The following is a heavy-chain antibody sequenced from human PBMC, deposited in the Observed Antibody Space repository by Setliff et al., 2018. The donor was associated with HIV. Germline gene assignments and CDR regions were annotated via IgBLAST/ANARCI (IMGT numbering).Heavy chain of an antibody. D-gene: IGHD2-21*02. Sequence: PSETLSLTCTVSGGSISSNNYYWGWTRQPPGKGLEWIGSIFYSETVYYGGRTYYSPSLKSRVTISVDTSKSQFSLKLGSVTAADTAVYYCARGVPLLPPHYWGQGTLVTVSS. CDR3: ARGVPLLPPHY. V-gene: IGHV4-39*07. CDR1: GGSISSNNYY. CDR2: IFYSETVYYGGRT. J-gene: IGHJ4*02.